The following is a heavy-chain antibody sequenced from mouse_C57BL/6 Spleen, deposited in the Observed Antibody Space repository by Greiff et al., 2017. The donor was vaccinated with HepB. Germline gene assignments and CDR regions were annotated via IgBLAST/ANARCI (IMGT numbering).Heavy chain of an antibody. CDR3: TRADAYSFYFDY. Sequence: VQLQQSGAELVRPGASVTLSCKASGYTFTDYEMHWVKQTPVHGLEWIGAIDPETGGTAYNQKFKGKAILTADKSSSTAYMELRSLTSEDSAVYYCTRADAYSFYFDYWGRGTTLTVSS. CDR1: GYTFTDYE. V-gene: IGHV1-15*01. D-gene: IGHD1-2*01. J-gene: IGHJ2*01. CDR2: IDPETGGT.